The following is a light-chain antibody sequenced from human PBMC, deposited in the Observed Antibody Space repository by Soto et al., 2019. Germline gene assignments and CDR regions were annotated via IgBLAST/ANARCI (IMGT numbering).Light chain of an antibody. J-gene: IGKJ4*02. CDR3: QQYNNWGLS. Sequence: IVMTQSPATLSVSPGEGVTLSCRASENVGTNLAWNKQKPGQAPRLLIYGSSTRTTSIPATFSGRGTETEFTLTISSLQSEESAIYYCQQYNNWGLSFGGGTKV. CDR1: ENVGTN. V-gene: IGKV3D-15*01. CDR2: GSS.